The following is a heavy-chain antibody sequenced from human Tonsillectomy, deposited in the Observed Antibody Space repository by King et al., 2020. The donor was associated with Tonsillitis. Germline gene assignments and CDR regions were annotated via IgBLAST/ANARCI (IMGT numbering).Heavy chain of an antibody. CDR1: GFTFDDYA. D-gene: IGHD6-19*01. V-gene: IGHV3-9*01. Sequence: VQLVESGGGLVQPGRSLRLSCAASGFTFDDYAMHWVRQAPGKGLEWVSGISWNSGSIGYADSVKGRFTISRDNAKNSLYLQMNSLRAEDTALYYCAKGDIAVAGSYFDLWGRGTLVTVSS. CDR2: ISWNSGSI. J-gene: IGHJ2*01. CDR3: AKGDIAVAGSYFDL.